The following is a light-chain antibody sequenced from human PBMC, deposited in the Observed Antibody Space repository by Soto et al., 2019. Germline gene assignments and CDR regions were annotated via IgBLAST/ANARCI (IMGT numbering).Light chain of an antibody. J-gene: IGLJ1*01. CDR2: EVS. CDR3: CSYTSNSPLEV. V-gene: IGLV2-14*01. CDR1: SNDVGAFNY. Sequence: QSALTQPASVSGSPGQSITISCTGTSNDVGAFNYVSWFQQHPGKAPKLIVFEVSKRPSGISSRFSASKSDNTASLTISGLQPEDEADYYCCSYTSNSPLEVFGSGTKLTVL.